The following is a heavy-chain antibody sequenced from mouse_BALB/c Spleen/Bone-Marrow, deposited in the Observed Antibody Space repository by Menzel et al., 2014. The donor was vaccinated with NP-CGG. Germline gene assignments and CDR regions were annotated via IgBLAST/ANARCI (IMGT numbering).Heavy chain of an antibody. CDR1: GFTFSSYA. D-gene: IGHD1-1*01. CDR2: ISSGGSYT. Sequence: EVQRLESGGGLVKPGGSLKLSCAASGFTFSSYALSWVRQSPEKRLEWVAAISSGGSYTYYPDTLTGRFTISRDNAKNTLYLEMRSLRSEDTDMYYCARDYYGSSYAMDYWGQGTSVTVSS. V-gene: IGHV5-9-4*01. CDR3: ARDYYGSSYAMDY. J-gene: IGHJ4*01.